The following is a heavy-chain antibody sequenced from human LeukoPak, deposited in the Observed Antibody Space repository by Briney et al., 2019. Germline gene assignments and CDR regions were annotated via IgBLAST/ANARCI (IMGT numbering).Heavy chain of an antibody. Sequence: ASVKVSCKASGYTFTSYDINWVRQATGQGLEWMGWMNPNSGNTGYAQKFQDRVTMTRNTSISTAYMELSSLRSEDTAVYYCARGGSSVLMVYAIPYYYMDVWGKGTTVTVSS. CDR2: MNPNSGNT. J-gene: IGHJ6*03. CDR3: ARGGSSVLMVYAIPYYYMDV. D-gene: IGHD2-8*01. V-gene: IGHV1-8*01. CDR1: GYTFTSYD.